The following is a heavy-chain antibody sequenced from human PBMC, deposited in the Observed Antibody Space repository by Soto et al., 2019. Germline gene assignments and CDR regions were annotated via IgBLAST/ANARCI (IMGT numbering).Heavy chain of an antibody. D-gene: IGHD6-13*01. CDR2: ISSSGSTI. CDR1: GFTFSSYE. CDR3: ARESAAGTADY. V-gene: IGHV3-48*03. Sequence: GSLVLSCAASGFTFSSYEMNGVRQAPGKGLEWVSYISSSGSTIYYADSVKGRFTISRDNAKNSLYLQMNSLRAEDTAVYYCARESAAGTADYWGQGTLVTVSS. J-gene: IGHJ4*02.